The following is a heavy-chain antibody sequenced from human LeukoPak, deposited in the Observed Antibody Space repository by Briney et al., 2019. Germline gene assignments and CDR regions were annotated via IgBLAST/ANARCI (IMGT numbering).Heavy chain of an antibody. D-gene: IGHD6-19*01. CDR1: GFTFSSYA. CDR2: ISGSGGRT. V-gene: IGHV3-23*01. CDR3: AKEKYSSGFFDY. J-gene: IGHJ4*02. Sequence: PGGSLRLSCAASGFTFSSYAMSWVRQAPGKGLEWVSAISGSGGRTYYADSVKGRFTISRDNSKNTLYLQVNSLRAEDTAVYYCAKEKYSSGFFDYWGQGTLVTVSS.